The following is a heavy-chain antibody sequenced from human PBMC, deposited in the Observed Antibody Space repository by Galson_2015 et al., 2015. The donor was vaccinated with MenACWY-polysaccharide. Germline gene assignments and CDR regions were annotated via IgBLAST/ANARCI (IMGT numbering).Heavy chain of an antibody. Sequence: GAISGDRVSNHHVAWNWFRQSPSRGLAWLGRTYRGANHTAASLSARIDIHSDKSTNQFSLQLSSVAPEETGLYYCARGAYSSFDIWGRGTMVTVSS. J-gene: IGHJ3*02. CDR1: GDRVSNHHVA. V-gene: IGHV6-1*01. CDR2: TYRGAN. D-gene: IGHD2-15*01. CDR3: ARGAYSSFDI.